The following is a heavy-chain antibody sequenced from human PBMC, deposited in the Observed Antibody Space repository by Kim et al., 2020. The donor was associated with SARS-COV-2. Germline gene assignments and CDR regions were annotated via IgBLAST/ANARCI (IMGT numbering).Heavy chain of an antibody. J-gene: IGHJ4*02. V-gene: IGHV6-1*01. CDR3: ASAGTIAVAGTFDY. Sequence: AVSVKSRITINPDSSKNQFSLQLNSVTPEDTAVYYCASAGTIAVAGTFDYWGQGTLVTVSS. D-gene: IGHD6-19*01.